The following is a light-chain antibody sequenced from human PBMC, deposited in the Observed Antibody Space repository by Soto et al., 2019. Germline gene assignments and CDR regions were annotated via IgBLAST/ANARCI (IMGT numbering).Light chain of an antibody. Sequence: QPVLTQPPSVSGAPGQRVTISCTGSSSNIGARYDVHWYQQLPGKAPKLLIYGNTNRPSGVPDRFSGSKSGTSASLAINGLQAEDEADYYCQSYDSSLSGRVFGGGTKLTVL. CDR1: SSNIGARYD. V-gene: IGLV1-40*01. CDR2: GNT. J-gene: IGLJ3*02. CDR3: QSYDSSLSGRV.